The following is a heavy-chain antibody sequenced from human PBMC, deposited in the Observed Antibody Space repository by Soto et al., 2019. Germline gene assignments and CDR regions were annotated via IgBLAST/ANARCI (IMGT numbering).Heavy chain of an antibody. CDR3: ARASRGYYYSYYYMDV. V-gene: IGHV1-8*01. D-gene: IGHD3-10*01. J-gene: IGHJ6*03. Sequence: GASVKVSCKASGYTFTSYDINWVRQATGQGLEWMGWMNPNSGNTGYAQKFQGRVTMTRNTSISTAYMELSSLRSEDTAVYYCARASRGYYYSYYYMDVWGKGTPVTVSS. CDR1: GYTFTSYD. CDR2: MNPNSGNT.